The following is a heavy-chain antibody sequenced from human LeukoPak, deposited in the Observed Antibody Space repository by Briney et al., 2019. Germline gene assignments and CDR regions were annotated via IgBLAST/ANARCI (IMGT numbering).Heavy chain of an antibody. J-gene: IGHJ4*01. CDR1: GYTLTRYG. D-gene: IGHD7-27*01. CDR2: ISAYNGNT. CDR3: AKTNWASD. Sequence: ASVKVSCMASGYTLTRYGISSVRQAPGQGLEWMGWISAYNGNTNYAKKLQGRVTMTTDTSTSTAYMELRSLRSDDTAVYSCAKTNWASDGDQATLVTVSS. V-gene: IGHV1-18*01.